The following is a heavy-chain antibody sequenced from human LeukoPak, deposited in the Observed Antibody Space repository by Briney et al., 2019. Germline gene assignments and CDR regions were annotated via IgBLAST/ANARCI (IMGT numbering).Heavy chain of an antibody. CDR2: IRYDGSNK. CDR1: GFTFSSYG. V-gene: IGHV3-30*02. CDR3: AKGSKAVLFTRDHYMDV. D-gene: IGHD6-19*01. J-gene: IGHJ6*03. Sequence: GGSLRLSCAASGFTFSSYGMHWVRQAPGKGLEWVAFIRYDGSNKYYADSVKGRFTISRDNSKNTLYLQMNSLRAEDTAVYYCAKGSKAVLFTRDHYMDVWGKGTTVTISS.